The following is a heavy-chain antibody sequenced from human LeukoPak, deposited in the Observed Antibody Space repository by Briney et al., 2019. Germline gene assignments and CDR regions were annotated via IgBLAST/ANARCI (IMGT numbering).Heavy chain of an antibody. V-gene: IGHV4-31*03. J-gene: IGHJ5*02. Sequence: SETLPLTCTVSGGSISSGGYYWSWIRQHPGKGLEWIGYIYYSGSTYYNPSLKSRVTISVDTSKNQFSLKLSSVTAADTAVHYCARVFTGTNWFDPWGQGTLVTVSS. D-gene: IGHD1-1*01. CDR1: GGSISSGGYY. CDR3: ARVFTGTNWFDP. CDR2: IYYSGST.